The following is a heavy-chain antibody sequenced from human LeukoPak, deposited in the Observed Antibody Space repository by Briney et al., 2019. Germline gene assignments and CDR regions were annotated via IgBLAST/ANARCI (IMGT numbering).Heavy chain of an antibody. V-gene: IGHV4-39*01. Sequence: LETPSLTCTVSGDSISSSSYYWGWIRQPPGKGLEWIGSIYYSGSTYYNPSLESRVTISVDTSKNQFSLNLNSVTAADTAMYYCARGSDAYKTGYWGQGTLVTVPS. CDR3: ARGSDAYKTGY. D-gene: IGHD5-24*01. CDR2: IYYSGST. J-gene: IGHJ4*02. CDR1: GDSISSSSYY.